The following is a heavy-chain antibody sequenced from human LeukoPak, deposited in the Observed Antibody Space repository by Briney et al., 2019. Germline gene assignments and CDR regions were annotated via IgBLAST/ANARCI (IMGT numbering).Heavy chain of an antibody. CDR1: GFTFSSYA. J-gene: IGHJ4*02. CDR3: ARGDFWSGYSFDY. V-gene: IGHV3-30-3*01. CDR2: ISYDGSNK. Sequence: PGRSLRLSCAAPGFTFSSYAMHWVRQAPGKGLEWVAVISYDGSNKYYADSVKGRFTISRDNSKNTLYLQMNSLRAEDTAVYYCARGDFWSGYSFDYWGQGTLVTVSS. D-gene: IGHD3-3*01.